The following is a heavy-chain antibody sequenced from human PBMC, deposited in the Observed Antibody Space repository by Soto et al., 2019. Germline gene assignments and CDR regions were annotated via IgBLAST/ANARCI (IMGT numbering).Heavy chain of an antibody. V-gene: IGHV1-69*12. D-gene: IGHD5-12*01. CDR1: GGTFSSYA. Sequence: QVQLVQSGAEVKKPGSSVKVSCKASGGTFSSYAVSWVRQAPGQGLEWMGGIIPILGIPNYAQKFQGRLTITADASTSTAYMELSSLRSEDTAVYYCARDNGYALKDYYGMDVWGQGTTVTVSS. CDR3: ARDNGYALKDYYGMDV. J-gene: IGHJ6*02. CDR2: IIPILGIP.